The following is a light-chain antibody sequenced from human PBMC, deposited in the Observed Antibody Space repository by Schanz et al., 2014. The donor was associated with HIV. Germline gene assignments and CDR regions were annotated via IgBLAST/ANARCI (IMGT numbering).Light chain of an antibody. V-gene: IGKV3-15*01. CDR2: RAS. Sequence: EIVMTQSPVTLSVSPGERVTLSCRASRSVNSNLAWYQQKPGQAPRLLIYRASTRATGIPARFSGSGSGTEFTLTISSLLSEDFAIYYCQQYNNWPPRGTFGQGTKVEIK. J-gene: IGKJ1*01. CDR3: QQYNNWPPRGT. CDR1: RSVNSN.